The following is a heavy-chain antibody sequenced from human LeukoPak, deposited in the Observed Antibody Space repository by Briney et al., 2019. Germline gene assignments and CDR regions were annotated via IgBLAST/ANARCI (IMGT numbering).Heavy chain of an antibody. D-gene: IGHD3-22*01. V-gene: IGHV4-39*01. Sequence: PSETLSLTCTVSGGSISSSSYYWGWIRQPPGKGLEWIGSIYYSGSTYYNPSLKSRVTISVDTSKNQFSLKLSSVTAADTAVYYCATTRRPYYYDSSGPSRNFDYWGQGTLVTVSS. J-gene: IGHJ4*02. CDR1: GGSISSSSYY. CDR3: ATTRRPYYYDSSGPSRNFDY. CDR2: IYYSGST.